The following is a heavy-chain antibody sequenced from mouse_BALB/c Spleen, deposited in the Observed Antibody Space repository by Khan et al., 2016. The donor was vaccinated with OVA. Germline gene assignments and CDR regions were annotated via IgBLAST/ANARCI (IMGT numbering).Heavy chain of an antibody. D-gene: IGHD1-1*01. J-gene: IGHJ2*01. CDR2: ISYSGGT. CDR1: GYSITSGYA. CDR3: ARGNYYGYYFDY. V-gene: IGHV3-2*02. Sequence: EVQLQESGPGLVKPSQSLSLTCTVTGYSITSGYAWNWIRQFPGSKLEWMGYISYSGGTSYNPSLKSRISITRDTSKNQFFLQLISVTIEDTATYYCARGNYYGYYFDYWGQGTTLTVSS.